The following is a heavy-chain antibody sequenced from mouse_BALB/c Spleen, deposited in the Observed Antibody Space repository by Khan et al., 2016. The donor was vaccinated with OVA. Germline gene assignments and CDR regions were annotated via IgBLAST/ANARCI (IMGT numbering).Heavy chain of an antibody. D-gene: IGHD3-3*01. V-gene: IGHV2-9*02. Sequence: VQLVESGPGLVAPSQSLSITCTVYGYSLTRYGVHWVRQPPGKGLEWLGLIWAGGSTNYNWALMSRLSISIDNFKSLVFFIMNSLQTDDTALYYCARYKYLARYWGQGTTLTVSS. CDR1: GYSLTRYG. CDR2: IWAGGST. CDR3: ARYKYLARY. J-gene: IGHJ2*01.